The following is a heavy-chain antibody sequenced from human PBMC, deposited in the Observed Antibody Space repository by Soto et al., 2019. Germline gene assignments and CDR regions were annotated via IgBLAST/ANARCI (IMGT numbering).Heavy chain of an antibody. D-gene: IGHD6-13*01. J-gene: IGHJ4*02. CDR3: ARGPKGYSSSWYITYFDY. CDR2: INHSGST. V-gene: IGHV4-34*01. Sequence: SETLSLTCAVYGGSFSGYYWSWIRQPPGKGLEWIGEINHSGSTNYNPSLKSRVTISVDTSKNQFSLKLSSVTAADTAVYYCARGPKGYSSSWYITYFDYWGQGTLVTVSS. CDR1: GGSFSGYY.